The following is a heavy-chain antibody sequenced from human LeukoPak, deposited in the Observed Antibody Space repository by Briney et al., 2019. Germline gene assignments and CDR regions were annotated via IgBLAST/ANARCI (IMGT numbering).Heavy chain of an antibody. CDR3: ARVSSGYDSFYYYYYMDV. Sequence: PGGSLRLSCAASGFTFNSYSMNWVRQAPGKGLEWVANIKQDGSEKHYVDSVKGRFTISRDNAKNSLYLQMNSLRAEDTAVYYCARVSSGYDSFYYYYYMDVWGKGTTVTVSS. D-gene: IGHD5-12*01. CDR1: GFTFNSYS. J-gene: IGHJ6*03. V-gene: IGHV3-7*01. CDR2: IKQDGSEK.